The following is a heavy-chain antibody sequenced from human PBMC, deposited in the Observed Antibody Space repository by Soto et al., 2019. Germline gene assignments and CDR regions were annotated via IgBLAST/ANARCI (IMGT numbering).Heavy chain of an antibody. V-gene: IGHV1-2*04. J-gene: IGHJ6*02. CDR2: INPNSGGT. D-gene: IGHD3-22*01. CDR1: GYTFTGYY. Sequence: ASVKVSCKASGYTFTGYYMHWVRQAPGQGLEWMGWINPNSGGTNYAQKFQGWVTMTRDTSISTAYMELSRLRSDDTAVYYCARAGGGDSSGYYRPGWSYYYGMDVWGQGTTVTGSS. CDR3: ARAGGGDSSGYYRPGWSYYYGMDV.